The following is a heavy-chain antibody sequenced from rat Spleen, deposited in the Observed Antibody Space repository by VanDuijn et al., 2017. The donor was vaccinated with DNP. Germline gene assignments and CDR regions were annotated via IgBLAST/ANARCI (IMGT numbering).Heavy chain of an antibody. CDR1: RLTFSNYD. J-gene: IGHJ2*01. D-gene: IGHD1-9*01. CDR3: ATHPRTTGITFDY. CDR2: ISTSGGRT. Sequence: EVQLVESGGGLVQPGRSLNLSCAASRLTFSNYDMAWVRQTPTKGLDWVASISTSGGRTYHRDSVKGRFTISRDNAKSTLYLQMDSLRSEDTATYYCATHPRTTGITFDYWGQGVMVTVSS. V-gene: IGHV5-25*01.